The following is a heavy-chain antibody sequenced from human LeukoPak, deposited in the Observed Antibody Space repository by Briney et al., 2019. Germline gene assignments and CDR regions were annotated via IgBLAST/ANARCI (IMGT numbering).Heavy chain of an antibody. CDR3: AGEEARDGYNYNY. CDR1: GFTFSSYW. J-gene: IGHJ4*02. CDR2: INSDGSST. D-gene: IGHD5-24*01. V-gene: IGHV3-74*01. Sequence: PGGSLRLSCAASGFTFSSYWMHWVRQAPGKGLVWVSRINSDGSSTSYADSVKGRFTISRDNAKNTLYLQMNSLRAEDTAVYYCAGEEARDGYNYNYWGQGTLVTVSS.